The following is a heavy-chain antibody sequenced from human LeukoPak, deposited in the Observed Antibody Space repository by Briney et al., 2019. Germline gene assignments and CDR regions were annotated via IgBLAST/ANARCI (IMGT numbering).Heavy chain of an antibody. CDR2: IYSGGST. CDR3: ARGLHVRSHHAFDI. J-gene: IGHJ3*02. V-gene: IGHV3-53*01. Sequence: SGGSLTLSCAASGFTVSSNYMSWVRQAPGKGLEWVSVIYSGGSTYYADSVKGRFTISRDNSENTLYLQMNSLRAEDTAVYYCARGLHVRSHHAFDIWGQGTMVTVSS. CDR1: GFTVSSNY. D-gene: IGHD3-10*02.